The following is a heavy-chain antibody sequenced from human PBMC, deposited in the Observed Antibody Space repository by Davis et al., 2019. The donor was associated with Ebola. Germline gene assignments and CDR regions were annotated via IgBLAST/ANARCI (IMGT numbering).Heavy chain of an antibody. CDR2: INPNSGGT. J-gene: IGHJ6*02. D-gene: IGHD3-3*01. V-gene: IGHV1-2*02. CDR1: GYTFTGYY. CDR3: ASSTYDFWSGLTYYYYYGMDV. Sequence: ASVKVSCKASGYTFTGYYMHWVRQAPGQGLEWMGWINPNSGGTNYAQKFQGRVTITRDTSTSTAYMELSSLRSEDTAVYYCASSTYDFWSGLTYYYYYGMDVWGQGTTVTVSS.